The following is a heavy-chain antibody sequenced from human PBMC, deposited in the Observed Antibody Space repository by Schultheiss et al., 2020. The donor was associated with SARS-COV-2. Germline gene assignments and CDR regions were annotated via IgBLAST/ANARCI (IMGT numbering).Heavy chain of an antibody. Sequence: GGSLRLSCAASGFTFSSYAMSWVRQAPGKGLEWVSAISGSGGSTYYADSVKGRFTISRDNSKNTLYLQMNSLRAEDTAVYYCARDTIAVAGTSWDFDYWGQGTLVTVSS. V-gene: IGHV3-23*01. J-gene: IGHJ4*02. CDR3: ARDTIAVAGTSWDFDY. CDR1: GFTFSSYA. CDR2: ISGSGGST. D-gene: IGHD6-19*01.